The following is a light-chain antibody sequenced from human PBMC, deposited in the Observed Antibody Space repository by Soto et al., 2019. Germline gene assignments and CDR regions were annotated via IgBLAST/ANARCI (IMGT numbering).Light chain of an antibody. Sequence: QSALTQPPSVSVAPGQRVTSSCTGSNSNIGAGYDVHWYQQLPGTAPKLLIYGNSNRPSGVPDRFSGSKSGTSASLTITGLQAEDEADYYCQSYGDSLSGYVFGTGTKVTVL. CDR3: QSYGDSLSGYV. V-gene: IGLV1-40*01. CDR2: GNS. CDR1: NSNIGAGYD. J-gene: IGLJ1*01.